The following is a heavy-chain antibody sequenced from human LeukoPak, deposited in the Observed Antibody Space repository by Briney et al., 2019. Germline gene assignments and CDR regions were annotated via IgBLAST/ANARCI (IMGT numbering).Heavy chain of an antibody. J-gene: IGHJ6*03. CDR2: MSYDGSNR. CDR3: ASHQGQLVEPYYYYMDV. V-gene: IGHV3-30*04. CDR1: GFTFSSYA. Sequence: PGRSLGLSCAASGFTFSSYAMHWVRQAPGKGLEWVAVMSYDGSNRYYADSVKGRFTISRDNSKNTLYLQMNSLRAEDTAVYYCASHQGQLVEPYYYYMDVWGKGTTVTVSS. D-gene: IGHD6-6*01.